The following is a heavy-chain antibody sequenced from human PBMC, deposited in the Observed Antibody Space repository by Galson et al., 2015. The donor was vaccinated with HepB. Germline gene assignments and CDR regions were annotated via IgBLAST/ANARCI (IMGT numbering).Heavy chain of an antibody. J-gene: IGHJ4*02. D-gene: IGHD2-21*02. CDR1: GGFITSYY. CDR2: ISYSGST. CDR3: ARDPGDHHVNDYFDF. Sequence: ETLSLTCNVSGGFITSYYWSWIRQPPGKRLEWIGYISYSGSTNSNPSLRSRVTISRDTSKNHFSLTLSSVTAADTAVYFCARDPGDHHVNDYFDFWGQGILVTVSS. V-gene: IGHV4-59*01.